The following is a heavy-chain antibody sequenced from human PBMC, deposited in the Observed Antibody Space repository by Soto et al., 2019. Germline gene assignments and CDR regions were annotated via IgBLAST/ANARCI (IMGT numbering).Heavy chain of an antibody. CDR2: ISYDGSNK. J-gene: IGHJ6*02. CDR1: GFTFSSYA. V-gene: IGHV3-30-3*01. Sequence: QVQLVESGGGVVQPGRSLRLSCAASGFTFSSYAMHWVRQAPGKGLEWVAVISYDGSNKYYADSVKGRFTISRDNSKNTLYLQMSSLRAEDTAVYYCARDQTGDYRYYSYCGMDVWGQGTTVTVSS. D-gene: IGHD7-27*01. CDR3: ARDQTGDYRYYSYCGMDV.